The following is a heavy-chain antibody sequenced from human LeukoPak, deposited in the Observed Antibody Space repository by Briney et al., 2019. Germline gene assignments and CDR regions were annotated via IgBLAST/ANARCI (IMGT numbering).Heavy chain of an antibody. D-gene: IGHD6-19*01. Sequence: GGSLRLSCATSGFTVSSNYMSGVRQAPGKGLEGVSVIYDSGTTYYADSVKGRFLIFRDTSKNTVDLQMNSLRVEDTAVYYCAGRRSSGWYAYWGQGTLVTVSS. V-gene: IGHV3-53*01. J-gene: IGHJ4*02. CDR2: IYDSGTT. CDR1: GFTVSSNY. CDR3: AGRRSSGWYAY.